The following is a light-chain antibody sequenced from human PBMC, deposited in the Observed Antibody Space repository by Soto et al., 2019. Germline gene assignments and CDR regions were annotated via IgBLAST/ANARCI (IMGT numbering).Light chain of an antibody. V-gene: IGLV2-23*01. CDR2: DDN. CDR1: SSDIGTYNL. J-gene: IGLJ1*01. CDR3: CSYAGRSIDV. Sequence: QSALTQPASVSGSPGQSITISCTGTSSDIGTYNLVSWYQQFPGKAPKVIIYDDNKRPSGVSNRFSGSRSGNSASLTISGLQAEDEAEYSCCSYAGRSIDVFGSGTKLTVL.